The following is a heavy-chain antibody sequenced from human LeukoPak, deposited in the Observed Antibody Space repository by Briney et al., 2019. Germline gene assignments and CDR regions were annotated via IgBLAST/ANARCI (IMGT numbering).Heavy chain of an antibody. V-gene: IGHV4-59*01. J-gene: IGHJ4*02. D-gene: IGHD1-26*01. CDR3: ARLRWQLVGPYFDY. Sequence: SETLSLTCAVYGGSFSGYYWSWIRQSPGKGLEWIGHIYSSGNTNYNSSLKSRVTISVDTSKSQFSLRLSSVTATDTAVYYCARLRWQLVGPYFDYWGQGILVTVSS. CDR2: IYSSGNT. CDR1: GGSFSGYY.